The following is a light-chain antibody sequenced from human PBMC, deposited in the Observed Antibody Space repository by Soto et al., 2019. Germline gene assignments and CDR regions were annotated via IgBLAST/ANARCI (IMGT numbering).Light chain of an antibody. CDR2: EVT. CDR1: TSDVGSYNL. Sequence: QSVLTQPASVSGSPGQSITISCTGTTSDVGSYNLVSWYQQHPGKAPKLMIYEVTKRPSGVSNHFSASKSGNTASLTISGLQAEDEADYYCCSYANSNTFFGTGTKVXXL. J-gene: IGLJ1*01. CDR3: CSYANSNTF. V-gene: IGLV2-23*02.